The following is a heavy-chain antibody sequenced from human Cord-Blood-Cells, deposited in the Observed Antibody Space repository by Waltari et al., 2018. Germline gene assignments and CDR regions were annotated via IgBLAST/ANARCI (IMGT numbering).Heavy chain of an antibody. V-gene: IGHV4-34*01. CDR2: INHSGST. J-gene: IGHJ3*02. CDR3: ARDLTSLYKEWFGELHDAFDI. D-gene: IGHD3-10*01. Sequence: QVQLQQWGAGLLKPSETLSLTCAVYGGSFSGYYWSWIRQPPGTGPGWIGEINHSGSTNYNPSLKSRVTISVDTSKNQFSLKLSSVTAADTAVYYCARDLTSLYKEWFGELHDAFDIWGQGTMVTVSS. CDR1: GGSFSGYY.